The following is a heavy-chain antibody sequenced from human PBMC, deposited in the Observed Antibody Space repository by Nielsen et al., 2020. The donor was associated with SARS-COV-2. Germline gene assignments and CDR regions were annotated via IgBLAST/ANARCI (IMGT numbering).Heavy chain of an antibody. V-gene: IGHV5-10-1*01. D-gene: IGHD4-17*01. CDR3: ARQATVTTRHDAFDI. CDR2: IDPSDSYT. J-gene: IGHJ3*02. CDR1: GYSFTGYW. Sequence: GESLKISCKGSGYSFTGYWISWVRQMPGKGLEWMGRIDPSDSYTNYSPSFQGHVTISADKSISTAYLQWSSLKASDTAMYYCARQATVTTRHDAFDIWGQGTMVTVSS.